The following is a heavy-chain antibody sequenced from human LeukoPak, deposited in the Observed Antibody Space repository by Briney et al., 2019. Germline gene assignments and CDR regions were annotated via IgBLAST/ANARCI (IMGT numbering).Heavy chain of an antibody. CDR1: GFTFSSYG. CDR2: IRSDGRNK. Sequence: GGSLRLSCAASGFTFSSYGMHWVRQAPGKGLEWVAFIRSDGRNKYYADSVKGRFTISRDNSKNTLYLQMNSLRAEDTAVYYCAREVSSYGDYWGQGTLVTVSS. V-gene: IGHV3-30*02. D-gene: IGHD5-18*01. CDR3: AREVSSYGDY. J-gene: IGHJ4*02.